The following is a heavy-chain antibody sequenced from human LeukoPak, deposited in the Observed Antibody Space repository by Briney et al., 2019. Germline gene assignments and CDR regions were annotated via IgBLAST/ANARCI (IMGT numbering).Heavy chain of an antibody. CDR2: IYYSGST. CDR3: ARESCSSTSCYTGSYYYYMDV. V-gene: IGHV4-31*03. Sequence: SETLSLTCTVSGGSISSGGYYWSWIRQHPGKGLEWIGYIYYSGSTYYNPSLKSRVTISVDTSKNQFSLKLSSVTAADTAVYYCARESCSSTSCYTGSYYYYMDVWGKETTVTVSS. CDR1: GGSISSGGYY. J-gene: IGHJ6*03. D-gene: IGHD2-2*02.